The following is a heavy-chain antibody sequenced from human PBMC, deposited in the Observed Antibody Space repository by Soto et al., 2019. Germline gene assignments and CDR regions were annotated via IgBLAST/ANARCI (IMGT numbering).Heavy chain of an antibody. D-gene: IGHD4-17*01. CDR1: GFTFSNYA. CDR3: AKNVTTALDY. CDR2: ISGTGHST. Sequence: EVPVLESGGGLVQPGGSLRLSCAASGFTFSNYAMNWVRQAPGKGLEYVSTISGTGHSTSYADSVKGRFTISRDNSKNTVYLQMNSLRADDTAVYYCAKNVTTALDYWGQGTLVTVSS. J-gene: IGHJ4*02. V-gene: IGHV3-23*01.